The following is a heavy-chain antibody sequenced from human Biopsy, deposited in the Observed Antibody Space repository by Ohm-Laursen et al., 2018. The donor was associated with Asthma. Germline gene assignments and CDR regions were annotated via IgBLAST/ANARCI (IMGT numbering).Heavy chain of an antibody. D-gene: IGHD1-14*01. J-gene: IGHJ4*02. V-gene: IGHV3-30-3*01. Sequence: RSLRLSCTASGFTFHNYVMHWVRQAPGKGLEWVAGIFFDGSNKYYADSVKGRFTISRDNAKNSLYLQMNSLRAEDTAVYYCARDGPELPTELDYWGPGTLVTVSS. CDR3: ARDGPELPTELDY. CDR2: IFFDGSNK. CDR1: GFTFHNYV.